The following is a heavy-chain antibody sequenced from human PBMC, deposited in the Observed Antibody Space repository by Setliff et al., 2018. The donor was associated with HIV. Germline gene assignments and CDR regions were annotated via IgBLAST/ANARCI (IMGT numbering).Heavy chain of an antibody. Sequence: PGESLTLSCKDSGYTFSNYCIAWVRQMPGKGLEWMGIIYPGNSDTTYSPSFQGQVTISADKSISTAYLQWSSLQASDTAMYYCAKHLSPGSGWYSKARGMDVWGQGTTVTVSS. V-gene: IGHV5-51*01. CDR2: IYPGNSDT. J-gene: IGHJ6*02. CDR1: GYTFSNYC. D-gene: IGHD6-19*01. CDR3: AKHLSPGSGWYSKARGMDV.